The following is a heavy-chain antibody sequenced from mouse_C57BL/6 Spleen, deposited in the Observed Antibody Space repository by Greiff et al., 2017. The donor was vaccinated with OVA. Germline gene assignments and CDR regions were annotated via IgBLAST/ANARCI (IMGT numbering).Heavy chain of an antibody. D-gene: IGHD1-1*01. V-gene: IGHV1-59*01. CDR1: GYTFTSYW. Sequence: VQLQQPGAELVRPGTSVKLSCKASGYTFTSYWMHWVKQRPGQGLEWIGVIDPSDSYTNYNQKFKGKATLTVDTSSSTAYMQLSSLTSEDSAVYYCARFTTVALDVWGTGTTVTVSS. J-gene: IGHJ1*03. CDR3: ARFTTVALDV. CDR2: IDPSDSYT.